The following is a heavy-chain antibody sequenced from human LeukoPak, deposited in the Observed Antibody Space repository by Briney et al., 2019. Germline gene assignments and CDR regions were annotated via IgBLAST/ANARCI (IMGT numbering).Heavy chain of an antibody. J-gene: IGHJ4*02. Sequence: PGGSLILSCDASGFTFGSHAMYWVRPAPGKGLEWVAGIFGSGGSPHYADPVKGRFTISRDNSRNTVYLQINSLRAEDTAVYYCGKTAVGYSSGQKPAWPVDYWGQGTLVTVSS. V-gene: IGHV3-23*01. CDR3: GKTAVGYSSGQKPAWPVDY. D-gene: IGHD5-18*01. CDR2: IFGSGGSP. CDR1: GFTFGSHA.